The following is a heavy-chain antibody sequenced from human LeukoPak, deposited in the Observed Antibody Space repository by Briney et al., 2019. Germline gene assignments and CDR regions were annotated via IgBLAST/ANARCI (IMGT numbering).Heavy chain of an antibody. V-gene: IGHV3-21*01. CDR1: GSTFSSYS. CDR3: ARAGGSGSYYNGFDY. J-gene: IGHJ4*02. CDR2: ISSSSSYI. Sequence: GGSLRLSCAASGSTFSSYSMNWVRQAPGKGLEWVSSISSSSSYIYYADSVKGRFTISRDNAKNSLYLQMNSLRAEDTAVYYCARAGGSGSYYNGFDYWGQGTLVTVSS. D-gene: IGHD3-10*01.